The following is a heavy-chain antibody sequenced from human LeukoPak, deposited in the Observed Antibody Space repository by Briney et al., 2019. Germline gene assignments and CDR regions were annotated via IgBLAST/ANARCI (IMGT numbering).Heavy chain of an antibody. CDR2: IYYSGST. CDR3: ARQYPYYFDY. Sequence: SETLSLTCTVSGGSISISSYYWGWIRQPPGKGLEWIGSIYYSGSTYYNPSLKSRVTISVDTSKNQFSLKLSSVTAADTAVYYCARQYPYYFDYWGQGTLVTVSS. V-gene: IGHV4-39*01. J-gene: IGHJ4*02. CDR1: GGSISISSYY.